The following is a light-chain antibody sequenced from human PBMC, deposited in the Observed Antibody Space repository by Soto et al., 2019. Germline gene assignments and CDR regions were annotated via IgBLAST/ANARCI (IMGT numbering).Light chain of an antibody. J-gene: IGKJ2*01. CDR2: DAS. Sequence: DIQMTQSPSTLSASVGDRVTITCRASQSISSWLAWYQQKPGKAPKLLIYDASSLESGVPSRFSGSGSGTQFTLTISSPQPDDFATDYRPQYNSYSYTFGQGTKLEIK. V-gene: IGKV1-5*01. CDR3: PQYNSYSYT. CDR1: QSISSW.